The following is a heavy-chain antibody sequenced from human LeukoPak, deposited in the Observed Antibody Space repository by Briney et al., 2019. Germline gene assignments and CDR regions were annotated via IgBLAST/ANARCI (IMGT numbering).Heavy chain of an antibody. J-gene: IGHJ6*02. CDR2: VYYSYST. CDR3: ARGPPLRFAYYDRSGYYPDV. CDR1: GGSISSYY. V-gene: IGHV4-59*13. Sequence: SETLSLTCTVSGGSISSYYWSWIRQPPGKGLEWVGYVYYSYSTSYNHSLNSRVTISVDKSKNQFSLKLSPVAASDTAVYYWARGPPLRFAYYDRSGYYPDVWGQGTTVTVSS. D-gene: IGHD3-22*01.